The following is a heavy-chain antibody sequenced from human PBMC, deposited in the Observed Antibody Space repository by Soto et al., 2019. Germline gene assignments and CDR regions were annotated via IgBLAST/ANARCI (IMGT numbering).Heavy chain of an antibody. CDR2: ISGSGGST. D-gene: IGHD3-22*01. V-gene: IGHV3-23*01. J-gene: IGHJ4*02. CDR1: GFTFRWFG. CDR3: AKATYYYDSSGYYPFDY. Sequence: GGSLRLSCAGSGFTFRWFGMNWVRQAPGKGLEWVSAISGSGGSTYYADSVKGRFTISRDNSKNTLYLQMNSLRAEDTAVYYCAKATYYYDSSGYYPFDYWGQGTLVTVSS.